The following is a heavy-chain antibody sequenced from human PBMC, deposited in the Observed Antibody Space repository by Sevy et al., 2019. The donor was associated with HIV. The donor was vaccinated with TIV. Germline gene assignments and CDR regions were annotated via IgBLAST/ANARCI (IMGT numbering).Heavy chain of an antibody. CDR2: IWNDRSNK. CDR3: ASLPNNYYDISGSSGDDAFDI. V-gene: IGHV3-33*01. CDR1: GFTFSIYG. D-gene: IGHD3-22*01. J-gene: IGHJ3*02. Sequence: GGSLRLSCAAYGFTFSIYGMHWVRQAPGKGLEWVAVIWNDRSNKHYADSVKGRFTISRDIAKNTLYLQMNSLRVEDTAVYYCASLPNNYYDISGSSGDDAFDIWGRGTRVTVSS.